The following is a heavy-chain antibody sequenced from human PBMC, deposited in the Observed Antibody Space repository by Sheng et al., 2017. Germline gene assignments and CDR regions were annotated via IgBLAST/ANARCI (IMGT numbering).Heavy chain of an antibody. V-gene: IGHV3-66*02. CDR1: GITVSNNY. CDR2: IYKSGGTT. Sequence: EVQLVESGGGLVQPGGSLRLSCAASGITVSNNYMSWVRQAPGKGLEWVSIIYKSGGTTYYADSVKGRFTISRDNSENTLYLQMNSLTPEDTAIYYCARWFEKFYDYWGQGTLVIVSS. CDR3: ARWFEKFYDY. J-gene: IGHJ4*02. D-gene: IGHD3-10*01.